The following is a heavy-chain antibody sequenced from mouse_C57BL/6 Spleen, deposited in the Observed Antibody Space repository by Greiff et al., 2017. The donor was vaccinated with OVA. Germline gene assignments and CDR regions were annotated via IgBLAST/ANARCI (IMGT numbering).Heavy chain of an antibody. CDR1: GYTFTDYY. D-gene: IGHD1-1*01. J-gene: IGHJ2*01. CDR2: IFPGSGST. Sequence: QVQLQQSGPELVKPGASVKISCKASGYTFTDYYINWVKQRPGQGLEWIGWIFPGSGSTYYNEKFKGKATLTVDKSSSTAYMFLSSLTSEDAAGYFCARRGNYYGSSPYYFDYWGQGTTLTVSS. V-gene: IGHV1-75*01. CDR3: ARRGNYYGSSPYYFDY.